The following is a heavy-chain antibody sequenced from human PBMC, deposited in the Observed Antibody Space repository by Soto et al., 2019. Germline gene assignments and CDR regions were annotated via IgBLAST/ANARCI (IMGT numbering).Heavy chain of an antibody. CDR2: VNGYDGNA. D-gene: IGHD1-26*01. Sequence: QVQLVQSGAEVKKPGASVKVSCKASGYTFTNYGISWVRQAPGQGLEWMGWVNGYDGNANYVQRFQGRVTMTTDTATNTAYMDLRRLSSDDTAVYYCARTTHEEPTFDYWGQGTLVTVSS. J-gene: IGHJ4*02. CDR3: ARTTHEEPTFDY. CDR1: GYTFTNYG. V-gene: IGHV1-18*01.